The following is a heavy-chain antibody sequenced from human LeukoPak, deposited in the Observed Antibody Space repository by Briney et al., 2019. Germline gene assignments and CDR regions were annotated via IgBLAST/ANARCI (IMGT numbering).Heavy chain of an antibody. V-gene: IGHV6-1*01. CDR1: GDSVSSNSAA. D-gene: IGHD3-10*01. CDR3: ASEGGTYGSGSLTPFDY. CDR2: TYYRSKWYN. J-gene: IGHJ4*02. Sequence: SQTLSLTCAISGDSVSSNSAAWNWIRQSPSRGLEWLGRTYYRSKWYNDYAVSVKSRITINPDTSKNQFSLQLNSVTPEDTAVYYCASEGGTYGSGSLTPFDYWGQGTLVTVSS.